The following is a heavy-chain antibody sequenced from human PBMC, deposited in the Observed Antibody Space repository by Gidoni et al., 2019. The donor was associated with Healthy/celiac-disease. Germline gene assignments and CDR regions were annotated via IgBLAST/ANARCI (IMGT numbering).Heavy chain of an antibody. Sequence: QVQLVASGGGLVKLGGSLRLSCAASGFTSSDYYLSWTRPAPGKGLEWFSYISSSSSYTNSAASVKARFTIPRDNAKTPLYLQMNSLRAEDTAVYYCARDLVYGYYVPLDYWGQGTLVTVSS. J-gene: IGHJ4*02. V-gene: IGHV3-11*06. D-gene: IGHD4-17*01. CDR3: ARDLVYGYYVPLDY. CDR1: GFTSSDYY. CDR2: ISSSSSYT.